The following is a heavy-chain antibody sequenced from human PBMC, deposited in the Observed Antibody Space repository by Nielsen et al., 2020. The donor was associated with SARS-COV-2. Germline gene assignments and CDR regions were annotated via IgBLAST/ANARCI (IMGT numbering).Heavy chain of an antibody. J-gene: IGHJ4*02. V-gene: IGHV4-59*01. CDR1: GGSIRAYY. Sequence: SETLSLTCTVSGGSIRAYYWSWIRQSPGKGLQWIGYVYDAGRPIHNPTLKSRVTISLDASRNQFSLKLTSVTAADTAVYYCTRGGAYYGSGSVVWGQGILVSVSS. CDR3: TRGGAYYGSGSVV. D-gene: IGHD3-10*01. CDR2: VYDAGRP.